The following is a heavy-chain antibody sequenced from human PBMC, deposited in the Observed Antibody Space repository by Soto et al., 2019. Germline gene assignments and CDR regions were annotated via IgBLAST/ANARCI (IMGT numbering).Heavy chain of an antibody. CDR2: ISTYNGNT. CDR1: GYTFTSNG. CDR3: ARDGYGDYGY. J-gene: IGHJ4*02. Sequence: QVELVQSGAEVKKPGTSVKVSCKASGYTFTSNGISWMRQAPGQGLEWMGWISTYNGNTNYAQKLQGRVTMTRDISTSIAYMELRDLRSDDTAVYYCARDGYGDYGYWGQGSLVTVSS. D-gene: IGHD4-17*01. V-gene: IGHV1-18*01.